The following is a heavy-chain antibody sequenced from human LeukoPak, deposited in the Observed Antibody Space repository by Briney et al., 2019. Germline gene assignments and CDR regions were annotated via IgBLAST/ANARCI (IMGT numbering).Heavy chain of an antibody. CDR2: ISSSSSTI. J-gene: IGHJ4*02. D-gene: IGHD3-3*01. Sequence: GGSLRLSCAASGFIFSEYGMHWVRQAPGKGQECVSYISSSSSTIYYADSVKGRFTISRDNAKNSLYLQMNSLRAEDTAVYYCARGVFSYYDFWSGYFDYWGQGTLVTVCS. V-gene: IGHV3-48*01. CDR3: ARGVFSYYDFWSGYFDY. CDR1: GFIFSEYG.